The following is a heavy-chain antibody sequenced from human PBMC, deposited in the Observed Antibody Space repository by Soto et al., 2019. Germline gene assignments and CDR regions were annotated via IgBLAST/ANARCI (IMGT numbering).Heavy chain of an antibody. CDR2: ISGSGGST. D-gene: IGHD2-2*01. V-gene: IGHV3-23*01. J-gene: IGHJ5*02. CDR3: YTMSYARWFDP. Sequence: GGSLRLSCAASGFTFSIYAMRWVRHAPGKGLEWVSAISGSGGSTYYADSVKGRFTISRDNSKNTLYLQMNSLRAEDTAVYYCYTMSYARWFDPWGQGTLVTVSS. CDR1: GFTFSIYA.